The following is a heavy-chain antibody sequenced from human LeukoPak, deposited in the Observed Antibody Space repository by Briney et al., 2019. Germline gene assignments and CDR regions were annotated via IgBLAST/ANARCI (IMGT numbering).Heavy chain of an antibody. CDR1: GYTFTTYD. V-gene: IGHV1-8*01. CDR2: MNPSSGNT. Sequence: ASVKVSCKASGYTFTTYDINWVRQATGQGLEWMGWMNPSSGNTDYAQKVQGRVTMTRGTSISTAYMELSSLRSEDTAVYYCARGRSSWYGANNWFDPWGQGTLVTVSS. CDR3: ARGRSSWYGANNWFDP. D-gene: IGHD6-13*01. J-gene: IGHJ5*02.